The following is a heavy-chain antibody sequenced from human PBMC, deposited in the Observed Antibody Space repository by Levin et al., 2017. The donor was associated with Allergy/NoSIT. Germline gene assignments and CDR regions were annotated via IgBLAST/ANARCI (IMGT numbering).Heavy chain of an antibody. CDR3: ARAGGYSYGEYYYYGMDV. D-gene: IGHD5-18*01. CDR2: IYSGGST. CDR1: GFTVSSNY. J-gene: IGHJ6*02. Sequence: GGSLRLSCAASGFTVSSNYMSWVRQAPGKGLEWVSVIYSGGSTYYADSVKGRFTISRDNSKNTLYLQMNSLRAEDTAVYYCARAGGYSYGEYYYYGMDVWGQGTTVTVSS. V-gene: IGHV3-53*01.